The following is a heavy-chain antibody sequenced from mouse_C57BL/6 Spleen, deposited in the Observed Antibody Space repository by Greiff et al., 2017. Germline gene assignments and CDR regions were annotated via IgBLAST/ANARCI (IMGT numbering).Heavy chain of an antibody. CDR3: ARPLYDGNYAYALDY. J-gene: IGHJ4*01. V-gene: IGHV1-61*01. D-gene: IGHD2-1*01. CDR1: GYTFTSYW. CDR2: IYPSDSET. Sequence: VQLQQPGAELVRPGSSVKLSCKASGYTFTSYWMDWVKQRPGQGLEWIGNIYPSDSETHYNEKFKGKATLTVDKSSNTAYMQLSSLTSEDSAVYYCARPLYDGNYAYALDYWGQGTSVTVSA.